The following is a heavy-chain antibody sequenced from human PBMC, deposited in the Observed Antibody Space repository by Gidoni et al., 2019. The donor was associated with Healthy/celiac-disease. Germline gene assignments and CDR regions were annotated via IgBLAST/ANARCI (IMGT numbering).Heavy chain of an antibody. CDR1: GFTFSSYG. V-gene: IGHV3-30*03. D-gene: IGHD6-13*01. CDR3: ARSIAAAGLGMDV. Sequence: QVQLVESAGGVVPPGRSLRLSCAPSGFTFSSYGMHWVRQAPGKGLEWVAVISYDGSNKYYADSVKGRFTISRDNSKNTLYLQMNSLRAEDTAVYYCARSIAAAGLGMDVWGKGTTVTVSS. CDR2: ISYDGSNK. J-gene: IGHJ6*04.